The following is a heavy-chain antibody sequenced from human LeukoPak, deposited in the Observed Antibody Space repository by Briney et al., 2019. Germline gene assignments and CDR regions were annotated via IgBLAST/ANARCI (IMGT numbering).Heavy chain of an antibody. CDR3: AKSKLYSGYDPFDY. CDR1: GFTFDDYA. Sequence: GGSLRLSCAASGFTFDDYAMHRVRQAPGKGLEWVSGISWNSGSIGYADSVKGRFTISRDNAKNSLYLQMNSLRAEDTALYYCAKSKLYSGYDPFDYWGQGTLVTVSS. V-gene: IGHV3-9*01. CDR2: ISWNSGSI. J-gene: IGHJ4*02. D-gene: IGHD5-12*01.